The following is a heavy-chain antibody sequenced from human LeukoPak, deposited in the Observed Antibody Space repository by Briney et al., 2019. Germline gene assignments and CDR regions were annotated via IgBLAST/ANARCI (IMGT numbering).Heavy chain of an antibody. V-gene: IGHV4-59*11. Sequence: SETLSLTCTVSGGSISSHYWSWIRQPPGKGLEWIGYIYYSGSTNYNPSLKSRVTISVDTSKNQFSLKLSSVTAADTAVYYCARSGWLGDAFDIWGQGTMVTVSS. D-gene: IGHD6-19*01. CDR3: ARSGWLGDAFDI. J-gene: IGHJ3*02. CDR1: GGSISSHY. CDR2: IYYSGST.